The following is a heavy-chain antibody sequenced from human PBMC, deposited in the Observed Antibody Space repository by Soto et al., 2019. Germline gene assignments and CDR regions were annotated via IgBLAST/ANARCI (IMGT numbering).Heavy chain of an antibody. CDR3: ARDDRLDLEWFPPNHHYYYGMDV. CDR1: GFTFSSYW. J-gene: IGHJ6*02. CDR2: IKQDGSEK. V-gene: IGHV3-7*03. D-gene: IGHD3-3*01. Sequence: PGGSLRLSCAASGFTFSSYWMSWVRQAPGKGLEWVANIKQDGSEKYYVDSVKGRFTISRDNAKNSLYLQMNSLRAEDTAVYYCARDDRLDLEWFPPNHHYYYGMDVWGQGTTVTVSS.